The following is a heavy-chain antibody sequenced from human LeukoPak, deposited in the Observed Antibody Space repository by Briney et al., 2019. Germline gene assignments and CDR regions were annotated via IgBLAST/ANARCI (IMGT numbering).Heavy chain of an antibody. V-gene: IGHV4-34*01. J-gene: IGHJ6*03. D-gene: IGHD2-8*01. CDR1: GGSFSGYY. CDR2: INHSGST. CDR3: ARGPLMVGKAYYYYYYMDV. Sequence: SETLSLTCAVYGGSFSGYYWSWIRQPPGKGLEWIGEINHSGSTNYNPSLKSRVTISVDTSKNQFSLKLSSVTAADTAVYYCARGPLMVGKAYYYYYYMDVWGEGTTVTVSS.